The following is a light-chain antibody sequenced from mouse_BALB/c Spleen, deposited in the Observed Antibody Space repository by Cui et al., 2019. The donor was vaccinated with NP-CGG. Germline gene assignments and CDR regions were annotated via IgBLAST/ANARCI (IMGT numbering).Light chain of an antibody. CDR3: ALWYSNHWV. CDR1: TGAVTTSNY. Sequence: QAVVTQAYALSTAPGETITRTCRSSTGAVTTSNYANWVQEKPDHLFTGLIGGTNNRAPGVPARFSGSLIGDKAALTITGAQTEDEAIYFCALWYSNHWVFGGGTKLTVL. CDR2: GTN. V-gene: IGLV1*01. J-gene: IGLJ1*01.